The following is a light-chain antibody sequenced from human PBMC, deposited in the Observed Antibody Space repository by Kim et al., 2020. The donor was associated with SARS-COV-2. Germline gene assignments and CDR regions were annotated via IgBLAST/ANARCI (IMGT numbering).Light chain of an antibody. V-gene: IGLV3-1*01. Sequence: SYELTQPPSVSVSPGQTASITCSGDKLGDKYACWYQQKTGQSPVLVIYQDSKRPSGIPERFSGSNSGNTATLTISGTQAMDEADYYCQAWDSSTHVVFGG. J-gene: IGLJ2*01. CDR1: KLGDKY. CDR2: QDS. CDR3: QAWDSSTHVV.